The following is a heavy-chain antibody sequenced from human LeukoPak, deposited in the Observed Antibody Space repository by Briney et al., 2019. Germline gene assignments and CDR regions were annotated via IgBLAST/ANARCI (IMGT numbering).Heavy chain of an antibody. CDR2: IREDGTEK. J-gene: IGHJ4*02. Sequence: GGSLRLSCTASGFTFSGAWMTWVRQAPGKGLEWVANIREDGTEKNYVDSVKGRFTISRDNAKNSLFLQMSNLRDDDTAIYYCARHVRISFWGQGTLVTVSS. V-gene: IGHV3-7*01. CDR3: ARHVRISF. D-gene: IGHD2-15*01. CDR1: GFTFSGAW.